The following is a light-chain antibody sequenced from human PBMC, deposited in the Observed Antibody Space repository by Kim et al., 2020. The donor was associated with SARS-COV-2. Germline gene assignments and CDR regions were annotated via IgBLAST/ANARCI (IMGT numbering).Light chain of an antibody. V-gene: IGLV3-1*01. CDR2: QDS. Sequence: SYELTQPPSESVSPGQTASITCSGNKLRYKYASWYQQKPGQSPVLVIYQDSERPSGIPERFSGSNSGNTATLTISGTQAMDEADYYCQAWDSSTARVLFGGGTQLTVL. CDR3: QAWDSSTARVL. J-gene: IGLJ2*01. CDR1: KLRYKY.